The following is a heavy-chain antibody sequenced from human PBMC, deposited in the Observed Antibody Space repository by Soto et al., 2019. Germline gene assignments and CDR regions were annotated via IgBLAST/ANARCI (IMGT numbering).Heavy chain of an antibody. Sequence: GGSLRLSCAASGLTVSNGYMAWVRQAPGVGLEWVSVICDNGTTYYADSVKGRFTISRDTSTNTLSLQMDSLRAEDTAVYYCVRPLPSGRNYGLDVWGQGTTVTVSS. D-gene: IGHD3-10*01. V-gene: IGHV3-53*01. CDR1: GLTVSNGY. CDR2: ICDNGTT. CDR3: VRPLPSGRNYGLDV. J-gene: IGHJ6*02.